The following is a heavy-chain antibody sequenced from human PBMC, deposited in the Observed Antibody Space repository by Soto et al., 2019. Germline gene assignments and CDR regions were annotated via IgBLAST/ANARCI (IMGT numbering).Heavy chain of an antibody. CDR3: ARDRRFYDSGSYDIANDAFDV. CDR2: INPNSGGT. D-gene: IGHD3-22*01. Sequence: GASVKVSCKASGYTFTVYHMHCVLQSPVQWLDWMGWINPNSGGTNYAQKFQGRVTMTRDTSISTAYMEVSRLRSDDTAVYYCARDRRFYDSGSYDIANDAFDVWGQGTMVTVSS. V-gene: IGHV1-2*02. CDR1: GYTFTVYH. J-gene: IGHJ3*01.